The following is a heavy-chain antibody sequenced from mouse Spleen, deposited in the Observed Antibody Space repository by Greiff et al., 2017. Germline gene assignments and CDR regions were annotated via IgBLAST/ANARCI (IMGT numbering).Heavy chain of an antibody. D-gene: IGHD1-1*01. CDR2: ISNGGGST. J-gene: IGHJ3*01. CDR3: ARHYGSSPGFAY. Sequence: EVQVVESGGGLVQPGGSLKLSCAASGFTFSDYYMYWVRQTPEKRLEWVAYISNGGGSTYYPDTVKGRFTISRDNAKNTLYLQMSRLKSEDTAMYYCARHYGSSPGFAYWGQGTLVTVSA. CDR1: GFTFSDYY. V-gene: IGHV5-12*01.